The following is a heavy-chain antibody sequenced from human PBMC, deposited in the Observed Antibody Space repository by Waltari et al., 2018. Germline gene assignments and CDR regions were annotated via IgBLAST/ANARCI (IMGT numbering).Heavy chain of an antibody. J-gene: IGHJ6*02. Sequence: QVQLVQSGAEVKKPGSSVKVSCKASGGTFSSYAISWVRQAPGQGLEWMGGIIPILGTANYAQKIQGRVTITTDESTSKAYMGLSSLRSEDTAVYYCARVGSSVGYYYYYGMDVWGQGTTVTVSS. D-gene: IGHD6-6*01. CDR1: GGTFSSYA. CDR3: ARVGSSVGYYYYYGMDV. V-gene: IGHV1-69*05. CDR2: IIPILGTA.